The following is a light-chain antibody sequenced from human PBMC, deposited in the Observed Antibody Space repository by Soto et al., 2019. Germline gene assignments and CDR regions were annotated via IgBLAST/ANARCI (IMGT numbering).Light chain of an antibody. J-gene: IGKJ4*01. Sequence: DILMTQSPDSLAVSLGERATINCKSSQSVLYIPTNKNYLAWYQQKPGQPPKLLIYWASTRESGVPDRFSGSGSGTDFTLTISSLQAEDVAVYYCQQYFTTPRLGFGRGTKVEIK. CDR2: WAS. CDR1: QSVLYIPTNKNY. CDR3: QQYFTTPRLG. V-gene: IGKV4-1*01.